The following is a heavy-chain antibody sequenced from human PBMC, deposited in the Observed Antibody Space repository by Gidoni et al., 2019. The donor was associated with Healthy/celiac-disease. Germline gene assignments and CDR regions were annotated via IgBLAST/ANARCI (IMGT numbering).Heavy chain of an antibody. CDR3: ARPSSVYDWVPLGDV. J-gene: IGHJ6*02. D-gene: IGHD5-12*01. CDR1: GATFSSYA. V-gene: IGHV1-69*01. Sequence: QVQLVQSGAEVKKPGSSVKVSCKASGATFSSYAISWVRQAPGQGLEWMGGIIPIFGSANDAQKFQGRVTITADESTSTAYMELSSLRSEDTAVYYCARPSSVYDWVPLGDVWGQGTTVTVSS. CDR2: IIPIFGSA.